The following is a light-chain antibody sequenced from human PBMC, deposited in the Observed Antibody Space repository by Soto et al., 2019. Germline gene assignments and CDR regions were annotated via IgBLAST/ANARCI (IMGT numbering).Light chain of an antibody. V-gene: IGLV2-11*01. CDR1: SSDVGGYNY. CDR3: CSYTSSSSYV. CDR2: DVS. J-gene: IGLJ1*01. Sequence: QSALTQPRSVFGSPGQSVTISCTGTSSDVGGYNYVSWYQQHPGKAPKLMIYDVSKRPSGVPDRFSGSKSGNTASLTISGLQAEDEADYYCCSYTSSSSYVFGTGTKVTVL.